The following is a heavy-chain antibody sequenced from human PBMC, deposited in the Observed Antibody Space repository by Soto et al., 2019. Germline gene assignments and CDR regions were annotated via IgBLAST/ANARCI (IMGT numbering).Heavy chain of an antibody. V-gene: IGHV1-69*13. CDR3: ARGYTERFDF. CDR1: GGTFSSYA. CDR2: IIPIFGTA. D-gene: IGHD3-16*02. Sequence: ASVKVSCKASGGTFSSYAISWVRQAPGQGLEWMGGIIPIFGTANYAQKFQGRVTITADESTSTAYMELSSLRSEDTAVYYCARGYTERFDFWGQGTLVTLSS. J-gene: IGHJ4*02.